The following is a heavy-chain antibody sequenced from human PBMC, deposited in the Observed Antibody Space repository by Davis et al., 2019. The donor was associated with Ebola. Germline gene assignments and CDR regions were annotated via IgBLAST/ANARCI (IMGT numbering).Heavy chain of an antibody. Sequence: GESLKISCKGSGYSFTSYWIAWVRQLPGKGLESMGIVYPGDSDTKYSPSFQGQVTMSVDKSITTAYLQWNSLKASDSATYYCARGAGTVNFDYWGQGTLVTVSS. CDR3: ARGAGTVNFDY. CDR2: VYPGDSDT. V-gene: IGHV5-51*01. D-gene: IGHD6-19*01. CDR1: GYSFTSYW. J-gene: IGHJ4*02.